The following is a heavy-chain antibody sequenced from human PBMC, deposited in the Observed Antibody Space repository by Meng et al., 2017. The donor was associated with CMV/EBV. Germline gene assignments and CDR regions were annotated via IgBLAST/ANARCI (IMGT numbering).Heavy chain of an antibody. CDR3: ARGGYSYGFDY. V-gene: IGHV4-34*01. CDR2: INHSGST. D-gene: IGHD5-18*01. CDR1: GGSFSGYY. Sequence: SQTLSLTCAVYGGSFSGYYWSWIRQPSGKGLEWIGEINHSGSTNYNPSLKSRVAISVDTSKNQFSLKLSSVTAADTAVYYCARGGYSYGFDYWGQGTLVTVSS. J-gene: IGHJ4*02.